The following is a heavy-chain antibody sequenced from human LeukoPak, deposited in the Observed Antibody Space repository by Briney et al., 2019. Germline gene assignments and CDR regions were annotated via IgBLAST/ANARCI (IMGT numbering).Heavy chain of an antibody. Sequence: ASVKVSCKASGYTFSDYYMHWVRQAPGQGLEWMGWINPDSGGTKYAQKFQDRVTMTSDTSISTAYMELSRLRSDDTAVYYCARTPRGYCSGGSCQDYWGQGTLVTVSS. J-gene: IGHJ4*02. CDR2: INPDSGGT. CDR3: ARTPRGYCSGGSCQDY. V-gene: IGHV1-2*02. D-gene: IGHD2-15*01. CDR1: GYTFSDYY.